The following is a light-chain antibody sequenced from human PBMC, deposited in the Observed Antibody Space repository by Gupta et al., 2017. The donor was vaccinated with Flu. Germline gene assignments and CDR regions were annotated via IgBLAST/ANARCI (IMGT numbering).Light chain of an antibody. CDR3: SSYTSRSTVV. J-gene: IGLJ2*01. CDR2: EVS. Sequence: QSALTQPASVSGSPGQSITISCTGTSSDVGGYNSVSWYQQHPGKAPKLMIYEVSNRPSGYCHRFSGSESGNTASLTISGLQAEDEADYYCSSYTSRSTVVFGGGTRLSGL. CDR1: SSDVGGYNS. V-gene: IGLV2-14*01.